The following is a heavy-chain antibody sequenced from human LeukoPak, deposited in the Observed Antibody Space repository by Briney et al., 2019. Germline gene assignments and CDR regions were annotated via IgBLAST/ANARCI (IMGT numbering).Heavy chain of an antibody. CDR2: FDPEDGET. CDR1: GHTLSELS. Sequence: ASVKVSCKVSGHTLSELSMHWVRQAPGKGLEWMGGFDPEDGETIYAQKFQGRVTMTEDTSTDTAYMELSSLRSEDTAVYYCATKRPSYGGNSFDYWGQGTLVTVSS. D-gene: IGHD4-23*01. J-gene: IGHJ4*02. V-gene: IGHV1-24*01. CDR3: ATKRPSYGGNSFDY.